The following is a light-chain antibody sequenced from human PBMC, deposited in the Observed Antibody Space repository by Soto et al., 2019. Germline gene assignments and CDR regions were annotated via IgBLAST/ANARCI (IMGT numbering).Light chain of an antibody. J-gene: IGKJ1*01. V-gene: IGKV3-15*01. CDR2: GAS. CDR3: QQYRSWPRT. CDR1: QSISGN. Sequence: NVMTTSPATLPLSAGGGGTRSCRPSQSISGNLAWYQQKPGQAPRLLIYGASTRATDMPGRFSGRGDGAEFTLTICSLQSEDVAVYYCQQYRSWPRTFGQGTKVDIK.